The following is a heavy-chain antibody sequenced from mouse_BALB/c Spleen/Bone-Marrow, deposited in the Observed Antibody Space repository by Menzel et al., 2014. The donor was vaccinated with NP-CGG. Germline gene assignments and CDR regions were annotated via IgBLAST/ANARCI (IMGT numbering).Heavy chain of an antibody. V-gene: IGHV14-3*02. CDR2: IDPANGNT. CDR3: ARQEFAIYWYFDV. Sequence: EVQLQESGAELVKPGASVKLSCSASGFNIKDTYMHWVKQRPEQGLEWIGRIDPANGNTKYDPKFQDKATITVDTSSNTVDLQLSSLTCEDTAVYYCARQEFAIYWYFDVWGAGTTVTVSS. J-gene: IGHJ1*01. CDR1: GFNIKDTY. D-gene: IGHD1-3*01.